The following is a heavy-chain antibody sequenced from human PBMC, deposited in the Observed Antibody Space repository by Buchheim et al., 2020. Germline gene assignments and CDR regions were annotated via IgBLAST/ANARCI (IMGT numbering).Heavy chain of an antibody. CDR3: ARARGYCSSASCYDFDY. D-gene: IGHD2-2*01. CDR2: IYPGDSST. Sequence: EVQLVQSGAEVKKPGESLEISCKPSGYSFANYWIAWVRQMPGKGLGWMAMIYPGDSSTKYSPSFQGQVTISPDKSLSPASPLWSSLKASDTATYFCARARGYCSSASCYDFDYWGQGT. J-gene: IGHJ4*02. CDR1: GYSFANYW. V-gene: IGHV5-51*01.